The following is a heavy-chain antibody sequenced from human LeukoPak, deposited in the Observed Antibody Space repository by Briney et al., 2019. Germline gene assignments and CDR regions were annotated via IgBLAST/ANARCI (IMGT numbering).Heavy chain of an antibody. CDR3: ARDFFGWSSLGH. CDR1: GFSFSSYE. J-gene: IGHJ1*01. CDR2: IRSSGITT. V-gene: IGHV3-48*03. Sequence: GGSLRLSCAASGFSFSSYEMNWVRQAPGKGLEWVSYIRSSGITTYYADSVKGRFTISRDNAKDSLYLQMNSLRVEDTAVYYCARDFFGWSSLGHWGQGTLVTVSS. D-gene: IGHD6-19*01.